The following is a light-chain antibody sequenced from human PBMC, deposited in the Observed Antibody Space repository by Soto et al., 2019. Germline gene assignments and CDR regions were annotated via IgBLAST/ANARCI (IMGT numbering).Light chain of an antibody. V-gene: IGLV2-8*01. CDR3: TSYTSSYIFV. Sequence: QSVLTQPPSASGSPGQSVTISCTGTSSDVGASEYVSWYQQHPGKAPKLMIYQVSKRPSGVPDRFSGSRFGNTASLTVSGLQAEDEADYYCTSYTSSYIFVLGGGTKVTV. CDR1: SSDVGASEY. J-gene: IGLJ1*01. CDR2: QVS.